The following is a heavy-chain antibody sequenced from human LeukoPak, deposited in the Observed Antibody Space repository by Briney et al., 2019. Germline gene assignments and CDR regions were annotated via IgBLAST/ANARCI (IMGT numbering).Heavy chain of an antibody. D-gene: IGHD3-10*01. CDR2: IYTSGST. Sequence: SETLSLTCTVSGGSISSYWSWIRQPAGKGLEWIGRIYTSGSTNYNPSLKSRVTISVDTSKNQFSLKLRSVTAADTAVYYCARLRSGSRQNWFDPWGQGTLVTVSS. V-gene: IGHV4-4*07. CDR1: GGSISSY. CDR3: ARLRSGSRQNWFDP. J-gene: IGHJ5*02.